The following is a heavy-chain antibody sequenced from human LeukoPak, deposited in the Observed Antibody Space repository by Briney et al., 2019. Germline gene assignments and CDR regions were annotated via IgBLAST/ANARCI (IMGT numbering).Heavy chain of an antibody. CDR2: IYHSGST. J-gene: IGHJ3*02. CDR3: ARDSGIGAFDI. Sequence: SETLSLTCTVSGYSISSGYYWGWIRQPPGKGLEWIGSIYHSGSTYYNPSLKSRVTISVDTSKNQFSLKLSSVTAADTAVYYCARDSGIGAFDIWGQGTMVTASS. D-gene: IGHD3-10*01. CDR1: GYSISSGYY. V-gene: IGHV4-38-2*02.